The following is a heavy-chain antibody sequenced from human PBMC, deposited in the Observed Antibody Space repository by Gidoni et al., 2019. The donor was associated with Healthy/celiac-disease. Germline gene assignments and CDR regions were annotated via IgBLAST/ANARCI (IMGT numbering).Heavy chain of an antibody. CDR1: GGSISSYY. Sequence: QVQLQESGPGLVKPSAPLSLTCTVPGGSISSYYWSWIRQPPGKGLEWIGYIYYSGSTNYNPSLKSRVTISVDTSKNQFSLKLSSVTAADTAVYYCARGAEGDGYQIAAFDYWGQGTLVTVSS. V-gene: IGHV4-59*01. CDR3: ARGAEGDGYQIAAFDY. J-gene: IGHJ4*02. CDR2: IYYSGST. D-gene: IGHD6-13*01.